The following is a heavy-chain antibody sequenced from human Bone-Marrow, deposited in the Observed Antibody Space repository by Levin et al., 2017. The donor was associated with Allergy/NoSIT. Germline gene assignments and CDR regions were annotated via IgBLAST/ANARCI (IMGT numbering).Heavy chain of an antibody. Sequence: GGSLRLSCSASGFSFSDYAMHWVRQAPGKGLEWISSLNGNGDSTYYADSVEGRFTISRDNSKNTLFLHMNTLRAEDTAIYYCAKSGSKTYYFDYWGQGTRVTVSS. D-gene: IGHD4-11*01. V-gene: IGHV3-23*01. CDR2: LNGNGDST. J-gene: IGHJ4*02. CDR1: GFSFSDYA. CDR3: AKSGSKTYYFDY.